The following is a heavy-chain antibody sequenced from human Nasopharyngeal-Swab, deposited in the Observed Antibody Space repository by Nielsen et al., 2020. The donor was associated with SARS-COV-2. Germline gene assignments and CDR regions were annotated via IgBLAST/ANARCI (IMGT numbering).Heavy chain of an antibody. J-gene: IGHJ4*02. D-gene: IGHD5-18*01. CDR3: AKDHFIQLWLRHPYYFDY. V-gene: IGHV3-30*04. CDR1: GFTFSSYA. Sequence: GESLKISCAASGFTFSSYAMHWVRQAPGKGLEWVAVISYDGSNKYYADSVKGRFTISRDNSKNTLYLQMNSLRAEDTAVYYCAKDHFIQLWLRHPYYFDYWGQGTLVTVSS. CDR2: ISYDGSNK.